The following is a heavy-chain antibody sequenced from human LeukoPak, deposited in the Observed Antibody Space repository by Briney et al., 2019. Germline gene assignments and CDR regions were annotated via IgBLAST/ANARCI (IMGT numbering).Heavy chain of an antibody. J-gene: IGHJ4*02. CDR2: INSDGSST. Sequence: GGSLRLSCAASGFTVSSNYMSWVRQAPGKGLEWVSRINSDGSSTSYADSVKGRFTISRDNAKNTLYLQMNSLRAEDTAVYYCAREGGYDTIFDYWGQGTLVTVSS. D-gene: IGHD5-12*01. CDR3: AREGGYDTIFDY. CDR1: GFTVSSNY. V-gene: IGHV3-74*01.